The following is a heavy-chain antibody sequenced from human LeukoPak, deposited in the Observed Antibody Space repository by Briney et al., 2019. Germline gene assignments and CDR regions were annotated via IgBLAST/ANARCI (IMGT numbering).Heavy chain of an antibody. V-gene: IGHV3-30*04. D-gene: IGHD2-2*01. CDR2: ISYDGSNK. J-gene: IGHJ4*02. CDR1: GFTFDDYA. CDR3: ARARVERLDY. Sequence: GGSLRLSCAASGFTFDDYALSWVRQAPGKGLEWVAVISYDGSNKYYADSVKGRFTISRDNSKNTLYLQMNSLRAEDTAVYYCARARVERLDYWGQGTLVTVSS.